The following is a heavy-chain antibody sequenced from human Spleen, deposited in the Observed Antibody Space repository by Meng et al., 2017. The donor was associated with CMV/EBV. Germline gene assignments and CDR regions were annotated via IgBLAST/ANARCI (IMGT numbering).Heavy chain of an antibody. CDR3: AREGGLGGGFDP. J-gene: IGHJ5*02. V-gene: IGHV3-7*01. CDR2: IKQDGSEK. D-gene: IGHD3-16*01. Sequence: GESLKISCAASGFTFSSYWMSWVRQAPGKGLEWVANIKQDGSEKYYVDSVKGRFTISRDKAKNSLYLQMNRLRAEDTAVYYCAREGGLGGGFDPGGQGTLVTVSS. CDR1: GFTFSSYW.